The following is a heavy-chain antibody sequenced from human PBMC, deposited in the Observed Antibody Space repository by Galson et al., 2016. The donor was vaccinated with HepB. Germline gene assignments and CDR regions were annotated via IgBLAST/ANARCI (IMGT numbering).Heavy chain of an antibody. D-gene: IGHD5-24*01. CDR1: GGSISSGSYY. CDR2: IYSSGTT. Sequence: TLSLTCTVSGGSISSGSYYWSWIRQPAGKGLEWIGRIYSSGTTRYNPSLKSRVTISLDTSKNQVSLKLNSVTAADTAVYYCVRDGPRDVYAFDIWGQGTMVTVSS. J-gene: IGHJ3*02. V-gene: IGHV4-61*02. CDR3: VRDGPRDVYAFDI.